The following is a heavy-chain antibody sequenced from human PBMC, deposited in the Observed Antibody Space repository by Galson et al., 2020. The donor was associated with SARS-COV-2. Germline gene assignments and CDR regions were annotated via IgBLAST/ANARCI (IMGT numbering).Heavy chain of an antibody. D-gene: IGHD3-10*01. CDR1: GFTFSSYA. Sequence: GESLKISCAASGFTFSSYAMHWVRQAPGKGLEWVAVISYDGSNKYYADSVKGRFTISRDNSKNTLYLQMNSLRAEDTAVYYCARGGGGDVLLWFGVLLLAPVGYWGQGTLVTVSS. V-gene: IGHV3-30*04. CDR3: ARGGGGDVLLWFGVLLLAPVGY. J-gene: IGHJ4*02. CDR2: ISYDGSNK.